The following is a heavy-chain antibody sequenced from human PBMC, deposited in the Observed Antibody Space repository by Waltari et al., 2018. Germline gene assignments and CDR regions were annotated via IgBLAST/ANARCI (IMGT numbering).Heavy chain of an antibody. D-gene: IGHD6-13*01. J-gene: IGHJ5*02. CDR3: ARGRYSSSWFTPWGWFDP. CDR1: GGSFSGYY. V-gene: IGHV4-34*01. Sequence: QVQLQQWGAGLLKPSETLSLTCAVSGGSFSGYYWSWTRQPPGKGLEWIGEIKHSGSTNYNPSLKSRVTISVDTSKNQFSLKLSSVTAADTAVYYCARGRYSSSWFTPWGWFDPWGQGTLVTVSS. CDR2: IKHSGST.